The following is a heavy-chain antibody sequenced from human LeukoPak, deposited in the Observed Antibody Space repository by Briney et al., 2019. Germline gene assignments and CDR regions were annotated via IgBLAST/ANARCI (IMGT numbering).Heavy chain of an antibody. CDR2: ISYDGSNK. Sequence: PGGSLRLSCAASGFTFSSYAMHWVRQAPGKGREWVAVISYDGSNKYYADSVKGRFTISRDNSKNTLYLQMNSLRDEDTAVFYCAKDGSRSREVFPYYYGSGRLQYMDVWGKGTTVIISS. CDR3: AKDGSRSREVFPYYYGSGRLQYMDV. J-gene: IGHJ6*03. D-gene: IGHD3-10*01. CDR1: GFTFSSYA. V-gene: IGHV3-30*04.